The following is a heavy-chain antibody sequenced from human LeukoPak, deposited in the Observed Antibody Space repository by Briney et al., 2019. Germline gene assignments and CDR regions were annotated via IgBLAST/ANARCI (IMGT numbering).Heavy chain of an antibody. CDR1: GFTFDDYG. J-gene: IGHJ3*01. CDR2: INWNGGST. D-gene: IGHD3-22*01. CDR3: AGTYYYDKGAFV. Sequence: GGSLRLSCAASGFTFDDYGMSWVRQVPGKGLEWVSGINWNGGSTGNADSVKGRFTISRDNAKNSLYLQMNSLRGEDTAVYYCAGTYYYDKGAFVWGQGTMVTVSS. V-gene: IGHV3-20*04.